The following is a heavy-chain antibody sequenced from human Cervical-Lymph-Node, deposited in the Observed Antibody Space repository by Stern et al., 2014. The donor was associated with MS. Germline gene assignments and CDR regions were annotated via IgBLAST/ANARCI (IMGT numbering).Heavy chain of an antibody. J-gene: IGHJ6*02. CDR2: IYPDDSDI. V-gene: IGHV5-51*01. Sequence: DQLVQSGAEVKKPGESLKISCKGSGYTFTNNWIAWVRQMPGKGLEWMGIIYPDDSDIRYSPSLQGQVPISADKSISTASRQGRSLKAADSAVYYCARHPPRRKWDDPNYGMDVWGQGTTVTVSS. D-gene: IGHD1-1*01. CDR3: ARHPPRRKWDDPNYGMDV. CDR1: GYTFTNNW.